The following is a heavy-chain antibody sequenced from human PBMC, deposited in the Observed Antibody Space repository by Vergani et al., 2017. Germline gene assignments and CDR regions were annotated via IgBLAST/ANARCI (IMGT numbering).Heavy chain of an antibody. CDR3: AREYSSSVWFLAD. CDR2: IYTSEST. V-gene: IGHV4-4*07. CDR1: GGSISPYY. Sequence: QVQLQESGPGLVKPSQTLSLTCIVSGGSISPYYWSWIGLPAGKGLEWIGRIYTSESTNYNHSLKSRVTMSVNTSKNQFTLKLSSVTAADTAVYYCAREYSSSVWFLADWGQGTLVTVSS. J-gene: IGHJ4*02. D-gene: IGHD6-6*01.